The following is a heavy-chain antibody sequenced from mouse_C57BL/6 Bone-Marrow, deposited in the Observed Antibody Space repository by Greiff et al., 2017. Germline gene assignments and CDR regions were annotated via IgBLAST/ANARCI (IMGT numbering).Heavy chain of an antibody. J-gene: IGHJ2*01. V-gene: IGHV3-6*01. CDR1: GYSITSGYY. CDR3: ARVTTVVPHYFDY. Sequence: EVQLQESGPGLVKPSPSLSLTCSVTGYSITSGYYWNWIRQFPGNKLEWMGYISYDGSNNYNPSLKNRISITRDTSKNQFFLKLNSVTTEDTATYYCARVTTVVPHYFDYWGQGTTLTVSS. D-gene: IGHD1-1*01. CDR2: ISYDGSN.